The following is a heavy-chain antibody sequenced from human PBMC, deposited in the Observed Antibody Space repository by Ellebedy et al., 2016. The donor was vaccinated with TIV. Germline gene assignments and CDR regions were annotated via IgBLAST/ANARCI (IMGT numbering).Heavy chain of an antibody. Sequence: MPSETLSLTCGVYGESFNGYYWSWIRQPPGKGLEWIGDINHSGSTNFNPSLKSRVTMSVDTSKRQFSLNLRPVTAVDTAVYYCARAGHRGDYRGDSFHHWGQGTLVTVSS. CDR1: GESFNGYY. CDR2: INHSGST. J-gene: IGHJ1*01. CDR3: ARAGHRGDYRGDSFHH. V-gene: IGHV4-34*01. D-gene: IGHD4-23*01.